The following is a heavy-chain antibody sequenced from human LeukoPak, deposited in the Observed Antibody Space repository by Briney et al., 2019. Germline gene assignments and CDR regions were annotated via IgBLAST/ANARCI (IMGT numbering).Heavy chain of an antibody. J-gene: IGHJ4*02. CDR2: FDPEDGET. D-gene: IGHD3-3*01. V-gene: IGHV1-24*01. Sequence: ASVKVSCKVSGYTLTGLSMHWVRQAPGKGLEWMGGFDPEDGETIYAQKFQGRVTMTEDTSTDTAYMELSSLRSEDTAVYYCATGPNYDFWSGYYPLDYWGQGTLVTVSS. CDR3: ATGPNYDFWSGYYPLDY. CDR1: GYTLTGLS.